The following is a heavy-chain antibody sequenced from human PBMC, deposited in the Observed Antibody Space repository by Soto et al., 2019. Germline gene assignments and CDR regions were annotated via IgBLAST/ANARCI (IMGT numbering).Heavy chain of an antibody. V-gene: IGHV1-69*04. CDR2: IIPILGIA. J-gene: IGHJ4*02. CDR3: AGELSETTVTTGWSNYFDY. D-gene: IGHD4-17*01. Sequence: SVKVSCKASGGTFSSYTISWVRQAPGQGLEWMGRIIPILGIANYAQKFQGRVTITADKSTSTAYMELSSLRSEDTAVYYCAGELSETTVTTGWSNYFDYWGQGTLVTVSS. CDR1: GGTFSSYT.